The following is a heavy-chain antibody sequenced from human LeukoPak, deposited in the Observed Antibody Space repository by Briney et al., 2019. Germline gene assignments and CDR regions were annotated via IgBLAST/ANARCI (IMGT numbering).Heavy chain of an antibody. V-gene: IGHV1-2*02. CDR1: GYTFTAFY. CDR2: INPNSGGT. D-gene: IGHD4-17*01. Sequence: GSSVKVSCKASGYTFTAFYMHWLRQAPGQGLEWMGWINPNSGGTKYALRFQGRFTMTRDTSISTAYMELSRLTSDDTAVYYCARAGLNTLTTRYFLHWGQGTLVTVSS. CDR3: ARAGLNTLTTRYFLH. J-gene: IGHJ1*01.